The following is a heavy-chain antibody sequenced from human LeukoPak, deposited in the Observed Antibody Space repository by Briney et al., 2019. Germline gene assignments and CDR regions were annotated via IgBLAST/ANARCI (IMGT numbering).Heavy chain of an antibody. CDR1: GFTFSDYY. CDR3: ARQLWSKDYGDYEISRWFDP. CDR2: ISSSSSYI. V-gene: IGHV3-21*01. D-gene: IGHD4-17*01. Sequence: GGSLRLSCAASGFTFSDYYMSWVRQAPGKGLEWVSSISSSSSYIYYADSVKGRFTISRDNAKNSLYLQMNSLRAEDTAVYYCARQLWSKDYGDYEISRWFDPWGQGTLVTVSS. J-gene: IGHJ5*02.